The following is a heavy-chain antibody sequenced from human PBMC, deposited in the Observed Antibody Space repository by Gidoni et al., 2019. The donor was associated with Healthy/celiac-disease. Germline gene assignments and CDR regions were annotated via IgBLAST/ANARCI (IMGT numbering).Heavy chain of an antibody. V-gene: IGHV4-59*01. J-gene: IGHJ6*02. Sequence: QVQLQESGPGLVKPSETLSPTCTVSGGSISSYYWSWIRQPPGKGLEWIGYIYYSGCTNYNPSLKSRVTISVDTSKNQFSLKLSSVTAADTAVYYCARVAYYYYGMDVWGQGTTVTVSS. CDR3: ARVAYYYYGMDV. CDR1: GGSISSYY. CDR2: IYYSGCT.